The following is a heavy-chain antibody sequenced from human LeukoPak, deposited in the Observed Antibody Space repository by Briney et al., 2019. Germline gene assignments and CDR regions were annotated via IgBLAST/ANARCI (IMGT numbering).Heavy chain of an antibody. J-gene: IGHJ4*02. V-gene: IGHV1-2*02. CDR3: ARESDYYDSSGYYDY. D-gene: IGHD3-22*01. CDR1: GYTFTGYY. CDR2: INPNSGGT. Sequence: ASVKVSCKASGYTFTGYYMHWVRQAPGQGLEWMGWINPNSGGTNYAQKFQGRVTMTTDTSTSTAYMELRSLRSDDTAVYYCARESDYYDSSGYYDYWGQGTLVTVSS.